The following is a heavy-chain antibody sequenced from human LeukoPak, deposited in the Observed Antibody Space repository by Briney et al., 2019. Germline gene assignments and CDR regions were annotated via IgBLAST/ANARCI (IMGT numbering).Heavy chain of an antibody. V-gene: IGHV4-59*01. J-gene: IGHJ4*02. CDR1: GGSISSYC. CDR3: ARGRLAVARRNTIFDY. D-gene: IGHD6-19*01. CDR2: IYYSGST. Sequence: PSETLSLTCTVSGGSISSYCWSWIRQPPGKGLGWIGYIYYSGSTNYNPSLKSRVTISVDTSKNQFSLKLSSVTAADTAVYYCARGRLAVARRNTIFDYWGQGTLVTVSS.